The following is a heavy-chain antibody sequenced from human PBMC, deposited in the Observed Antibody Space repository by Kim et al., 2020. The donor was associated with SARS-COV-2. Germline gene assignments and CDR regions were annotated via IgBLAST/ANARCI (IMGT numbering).Heavy chain of an antibody. V-gene: IGHV1-46*01. CDR2: INPSGGST. CDR3: ARDRKNIVVVPEKAQGSWFDP. D-gene: IGHD2-2*01. J-gene: IGHJ5*02. Sequence: ASVKVSCKASGYTFTSYYMHWVRQAPGQGLEWMGIINPSGGSTSYAQKFQGRVTMTRDTSTSTVYMELSSLRSEDTAVYYCARDRKNIVVVPEKAQGSWFDPWGQGTLVTVSS. CDR1: GYTFTSYY.